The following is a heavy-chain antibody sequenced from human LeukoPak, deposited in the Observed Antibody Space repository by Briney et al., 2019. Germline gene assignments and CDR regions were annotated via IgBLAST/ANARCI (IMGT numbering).Heavy chain of an antibody. D-gene: IGHD3-10*01. CDR2: IRSKANSYAT. CDR1: GFTFSGSA. V-gene: IGHV3-73*01. Sequence: GGSLRLSCAASGFTFSGSAMHWVRQASGKGLEWVGRIRSKANSYATAYAASVKGRFTISRDDSKNTAYLQMNSLKTEDTAVYYCTSREGDRGVIKGYWGQGTLVTVSS. J-gene: IGHJ4*02. CDR3: TSREGDRGVIKGY.